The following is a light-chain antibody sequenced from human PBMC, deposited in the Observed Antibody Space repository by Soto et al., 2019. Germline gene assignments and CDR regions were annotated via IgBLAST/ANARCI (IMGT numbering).Light chain of an antibody. CDR2: GAS. J-gene: IGKJ5*01. CDR1: QSVSSSY. CDR3: QQYGSSPIT. Sequence: EIVLTQSPGTLSLSPGEGATLSCRASQSVSSSYLAWYQQKPGQAPRLLIYGASSRATGIPDRFSGSGSGTDFTLTISRLEPEDFAVYYCQQYGSSPITVGQGTRLESK. V-gene: IGKV3-20*01.